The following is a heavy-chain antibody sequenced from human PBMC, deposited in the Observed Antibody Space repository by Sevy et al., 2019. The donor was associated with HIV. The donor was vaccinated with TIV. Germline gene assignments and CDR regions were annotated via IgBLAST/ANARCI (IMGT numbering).Heavy chain of an antibody. D-gene: IGHD3-10*01. CDR1: GFIFSTSP. CDR3: AKDDLGSIDY. CDR2: LSWDDSDE. Sequence: GGSLRFSCAASGFIFSTSPMHWVRQAPGKGLECVAILSWDDSDENYADSVKGRFTITRDNSKNTLYLQMNSLRTEDTAVYYCAKDDLGSIDYWGQGTLVTVSS. J-gene: IGHJ4*02. V-gene: IGHV3-30-3*02.